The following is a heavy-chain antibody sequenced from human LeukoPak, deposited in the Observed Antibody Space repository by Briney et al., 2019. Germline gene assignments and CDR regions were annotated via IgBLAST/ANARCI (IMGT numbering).Heavy chain of an antibody. CDR2: ISVSGGST. J-gene: IGHJ4*02. D-gene: IGHD2-2*01. CDR3: AKVVVVPAAIYHLYYFDY. CDR1: EFTFSSYA. V-gene: IGHV3-23*01. Sequence: GGSLRLSCAASEFTFSSYAMSWVRQAPGKRLEWVSAISVSGGSTYYADSVKGRFTISRDNSKNTLYLQMNSLRAEDTAVYYCAKVVVVPAAIYHLYYFDYWGQGTLVTVSS.